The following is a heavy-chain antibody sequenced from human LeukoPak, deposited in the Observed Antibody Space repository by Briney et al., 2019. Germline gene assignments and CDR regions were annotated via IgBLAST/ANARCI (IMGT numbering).Heavy chain of an antibody. J-gene: IGHJ4*02. CDR1: GGSISSGSYY. CDR3: ARWVPGEHYFDY. Sequence: PSETLSLTCTVSGGSISSGSYYWSWIRQPAGKGLEWIGRIYTSGSTNYNPSLKSRVTISVDTSKNQFSLKLSSVTAADTAVYYCARWVPGEHYFDYWGQGTLVTVSS. V-gene: IGHV4-61*02. CDR2: IYTSGST. D-gene: IGHD7-27*01.